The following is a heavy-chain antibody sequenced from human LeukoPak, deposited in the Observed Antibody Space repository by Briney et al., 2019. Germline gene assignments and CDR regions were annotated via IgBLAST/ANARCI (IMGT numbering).Heavy chain of an antibody. V-gene: IGHV3-21*01. CDR1: GFTFSSYS. CDR3: ARDAVDTANAV. D-gene: IGHD5-18*01. Sequence: PGGSLRLSCAASGFTFSSYSMNWVRQAPGKGLEWVSSICSTSRCIFYADSVKGRFTISRDNAKSSLYLQMNDLRAEDTAVYYCARDAVDTANAVWGQGTTVTVS. J-gene: IGHJ6*02. CDR2: ICSTSRCI.